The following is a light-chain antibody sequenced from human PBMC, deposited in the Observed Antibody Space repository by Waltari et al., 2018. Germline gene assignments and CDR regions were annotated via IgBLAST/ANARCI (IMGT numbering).Light chain of an antibody. V-gene: IGLV3-21*04. Sequence: SYVLTQPPSVSGAPGKKARNSCGGNNIGNKNVHWYQQNPGQAPVVVIYYDSDRPSGIPERFYGSNSGNTATLTISRVEAGDEADYYCQVWDGSSDSVVFGGGTQLTVL. CDR2: YDS. J-gene: IGLJ2*01. CDR1: NIGNKN. CDR3: QVWDGSSDSVV.